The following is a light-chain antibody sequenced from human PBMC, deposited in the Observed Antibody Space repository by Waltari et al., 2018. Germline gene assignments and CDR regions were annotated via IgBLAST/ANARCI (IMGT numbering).Light chain of an antibody. Sequence: DIQMTQSPSSLSASVGDRVTITCRASQSISSYLNWYQQKPGKAPKLRIYAASSLQSGVPSRFSGSGSGTDFTLTISSLQPEDFATYYCQQSYSTPPETFGQGTKVEIK. J-gene: IGKJ1*01. CDR2: AAS. CDR3: QQSYSTPPET. V-gene: IGKV1-39*01. CDR1: QSISSY.